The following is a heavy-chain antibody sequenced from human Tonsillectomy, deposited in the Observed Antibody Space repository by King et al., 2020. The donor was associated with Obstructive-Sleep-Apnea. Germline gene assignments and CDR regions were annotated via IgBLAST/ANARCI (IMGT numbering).Heavy chain of an antibody. J-gene: IGHJ4*02. V-gene: IGHV3-48*04. CDR2: ISHSGTTI. CDR3: ARTNYYDSSGYYTKYYFDY. CDR1: GFTLSSYN. Sequence: QLVQSGGGLVQPGGSLRLSCAASGFTLSSYNMNWVRQAPGKGLEWVAYISHSGTTIYYADSVKGRFTISRDNAKNSLYLQMSSLRAEDTAVYYCARTNYYDSSGYYTKYYFDYWGQGTLVTVSS. D-gene: IGHD3-22*01.